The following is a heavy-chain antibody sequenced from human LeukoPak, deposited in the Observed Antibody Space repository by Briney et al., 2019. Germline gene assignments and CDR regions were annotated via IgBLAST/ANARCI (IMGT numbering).Heavy chain of an antibody. CDR2: VNPNSGGT. V-gene: IGHV1-2*02. Sequence: ASVKVSCKASGYTFTGYYMHWVRQAPGQGLEWMGWVNPNSGGTNYAQKFQGRVTMSRDTSISTAYMELSWLTSDDTAVYYCARVPPKTYDVLTDYYTNSAGYWGQGTLVTVSS. CDR1: GYTFTGYY. CDR3: ARVPPKTYDVLTDYYTNSAGY. D-gene: IGHD3-9*01. J-gene: IGHJ4*02.